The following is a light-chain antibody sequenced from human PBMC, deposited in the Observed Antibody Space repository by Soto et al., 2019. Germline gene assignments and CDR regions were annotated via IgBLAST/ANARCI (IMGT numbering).Light chain of an antibody. CDR2: GAT. V-gene: IGKV3-20*01. CDR3: QQYAGTPT. CDR1: QSVSNNY. J-gene: IGKJ5*01. Sequence: EIVMTQAPATLSVTPGEKATLSCRASQSVSNNYLAWYQQKPGQAPRLLIHGATSRAPGVPDRFSGSESGTDFTLTISRLEPEDFAVYYCQQYAGTPTFGQGTRLEI.